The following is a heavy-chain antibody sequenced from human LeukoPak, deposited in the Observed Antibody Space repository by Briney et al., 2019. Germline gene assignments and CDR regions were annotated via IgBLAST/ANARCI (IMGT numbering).Heavy chain of an antibody. CDR3: ARSTYYYYMDV. V-gene: IGHV4-4*09. CDR2: IYTSGST. Sequence: SETLSLTCTVSGGSISSYYWSWIRQPPGKGLEWIGYIYTSGSTNYNPSLKSRVTISVDTSKNQFSLKPSSVTAADTAVYYCARSTYYYYMDVWGKGTTVTVSS. J-gene: IGHJ6*03. CDR1: GGSISSYY.